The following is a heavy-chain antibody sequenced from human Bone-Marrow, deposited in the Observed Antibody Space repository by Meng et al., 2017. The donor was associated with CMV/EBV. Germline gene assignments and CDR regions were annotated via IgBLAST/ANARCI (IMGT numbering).Heavy chain of an antibody. CDR1: GFTFSYYN. D-gene: IGHD2-2*01. CDR2: ISGSSGYI. CDR3: ARDKGVPAALYYFDY. J-gene: IGHJ4*02. V-gene: IGHV3-21*01. Sequence: GGSLRLSCTVSGFTFSYYNMNWVRQAPGKGLEWVSSISGSSGYIYYADSVKGRFTISRDNAKNSLYLQMNSLRAEDTAVYYCARDKGVPAALYYFDYWGQGTLVTVSS.